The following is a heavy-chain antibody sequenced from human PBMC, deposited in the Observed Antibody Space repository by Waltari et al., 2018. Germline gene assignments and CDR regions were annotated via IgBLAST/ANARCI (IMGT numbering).Heavy chain of an antibody. J-gene: IGHJ3*02. Sequence: QVQLVQSGAEVKQPGASVKVSCEASGGTFGTYAITWVRQAPEQGLEWMGGVIPIFGTPNYAPKFQGRVTVSADPSTSTAYLEVRRLISEDTAVYYCAKREIGYAFDIWGHGTMVTVSS. CDR1: GGTFGTYA. CDR3: AKREIGYAFDI. V-gene: IGHV1-69*12. CDR2: VIPIFGTP. D-gene: IGHD1-26*01.